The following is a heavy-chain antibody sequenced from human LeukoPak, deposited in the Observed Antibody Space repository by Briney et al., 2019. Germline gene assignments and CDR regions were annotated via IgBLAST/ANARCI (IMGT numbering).Heavy chain of an antibody. V-gene: IGHV1-69*05. Sequence: SVKVSCKASGGTLSSYAISWVRQAPGQGLEWMGGNIPIFGTANYAQKFQGRVTITTDESTSTAYMELSSLRSEDTAVYYCARGRDYYDSSGYLFDYWGQGTLVTVSS. CDR2: NIPIFGTA. CDR1: GGTLSSYA. D-gene: IGHD3-22*01. CDR3: ARGRDYYDSSGYLFDY. J-gene: IGHJ4*02.